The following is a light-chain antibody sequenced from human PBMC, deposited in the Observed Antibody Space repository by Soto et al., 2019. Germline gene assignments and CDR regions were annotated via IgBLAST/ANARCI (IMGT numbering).Light chain of an antibody. Sequence: QSALTQPASVSRSPGQSITISCTGTSSDVGGYNYVSWYQQHPGKAPKLMIYDVSNRPSGVSNRFSGSKSGNTASLTISGLQAEDEADYYCSSSTSSSLYVFGTGTKLTVL. CDR3: SSSTSSSLYV. CDR2: DVS. V-gene: IGLV2-14*01. J-gene: IGLJ1*01. CDR1: SSDVGGYNY.